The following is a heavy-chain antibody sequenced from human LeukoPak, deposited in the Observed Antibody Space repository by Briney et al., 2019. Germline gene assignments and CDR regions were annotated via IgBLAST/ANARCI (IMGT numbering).Heavy chain of an antibody. D-gene: IGHD3-10*01. J-gene: IGHJ6*02. CDR3: ARGGSWFGELKGRYYYYGMDV. CDR2: ISSSGSTI. CDR1: GFTFSDYY. Sequence: PGGPLRLSCAASGFTFSDYYMSWIRQAPGKGLEWVSYISSSGSTIYYADSVKGRFTIPRGNAKNSLYLQMNSLRAEDTAVYYCARGGSWFGELKGRYYYYGMDVWGQGTTVTVSS. V-gene: IGHV3-11*01.